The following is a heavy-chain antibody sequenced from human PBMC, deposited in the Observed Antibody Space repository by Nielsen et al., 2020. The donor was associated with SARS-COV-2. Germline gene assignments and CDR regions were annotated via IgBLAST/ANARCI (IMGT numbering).Heavy chain of an antibody. V-gene: IGHV3-23*01. Sequence: GESLKISCAASGFTFSSYAMSWVRQAPGKGLEWVSAISGSGGSTYYADSVKGRFTISRDNSKNTLYLQMNSLRAEDTAVYYCANPYYYYGIDVWGQGTTVTVSS. CDR1: GFTFSSYA. J-gene: IGHJ6*02. CDR3: ANPYYYYGIDV. CDR2: ISGSGGST.